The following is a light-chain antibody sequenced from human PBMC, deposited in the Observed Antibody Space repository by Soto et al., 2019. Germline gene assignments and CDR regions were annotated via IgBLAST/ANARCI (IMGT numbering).Light chain of an antibody. Sequence: QSVLTQPPSASGTPGQRVTISCSGGSYNVGKNLVYWYQQRPGTAPKLIIFKNNQRPSGVPDRFSGSNSGSSASLAISGLRSEDEADYFCAAWDDSLSAWVFDGGTNVTVL. CDR1: SYNVGKNL. V-gene: IGLV1-47*01. CDR3: AAWDDSLSAWV. CDR2: KNN. J-gene: IGLJ3*02.